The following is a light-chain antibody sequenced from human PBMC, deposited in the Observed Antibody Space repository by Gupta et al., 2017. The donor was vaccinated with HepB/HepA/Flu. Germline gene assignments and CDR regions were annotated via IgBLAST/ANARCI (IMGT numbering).Light chain of an antibody. CDR3: CSYAGSSWV. CDR1: SSDVGGYKY. CDR2: DVT. V-gene: IGLV2-11*01. J-gene: IGLJ3*02. Sequence: QSALTQPRSVSGSPGQSVTISCTGTSSDVGGYKYVSWSQQHPGKAPKLMIYDVTKRPSGVPDRFSGSKSGNTASLTISGLQAEDEADYYCCSYAGSSWVFGGGTKLTVL.